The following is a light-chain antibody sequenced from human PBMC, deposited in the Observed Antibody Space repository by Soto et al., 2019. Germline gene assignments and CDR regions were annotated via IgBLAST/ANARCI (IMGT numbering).Light chain of an antibody. Sequence: QSVLTQPPSASGTPGQRVTISCSGSSSNIGSNYVYWYQQLPGTAPKLLIYRNNQRPSGVPDRFSGSNSGTSASPAISGLRSEDEADYYCAAWDDSLSGPVFGGGTKLTVL. V-gene: IGLV1-47*01. J-gene: IGLJ2*01. CDR3: AAWDDSLSGPV. CDR2: RNN. CDR1: SSNIGSNY.